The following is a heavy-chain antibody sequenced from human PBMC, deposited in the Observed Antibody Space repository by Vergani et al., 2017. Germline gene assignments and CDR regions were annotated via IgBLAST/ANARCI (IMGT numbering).Heavy chain of an antibody. V-gene: IGHV1-2*02. CDR3: AGQYYYDSSGYYFQH. Sequence: QVQLVQSGAEVKKPGASVKVSCKASGYTFTGYYMHWVRQAPGQGLEWMGWINPNSGGTNYAQKFQGRVTMTRDTSISTAYMELSRLRSDDTAVYYCAGQYYYDSSGYYFQHWDQSTLVTVSS. CDR2: INPNSGGT. J-gene: IGHJ1*01. D-gene: IGHD3-22*01. CDR1: GYTFTGYY.